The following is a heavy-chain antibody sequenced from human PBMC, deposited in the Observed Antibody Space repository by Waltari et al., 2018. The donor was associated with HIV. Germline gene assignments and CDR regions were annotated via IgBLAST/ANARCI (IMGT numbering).Heavy chain of an antibody. CDR3: ARDSNTMVRAFDY. Sequence: EVQLVESGGGLVKPGGSLRLSCAASGFTFSSYSMNWVRQAPGKGREWVSSISRSSSYIYYADSVKSRFTIASDNAKNSLYRQMNSLRAEDTAVYYCARDSNTMVRAFDYWGQGTLVTVSS. CDR1: GFTFSSYS. D-gene: IGHD3-10*01. V-gene: IGHV3-21*01. CDR2: ISRSSSYI. J-gene: IGHJ4*02.